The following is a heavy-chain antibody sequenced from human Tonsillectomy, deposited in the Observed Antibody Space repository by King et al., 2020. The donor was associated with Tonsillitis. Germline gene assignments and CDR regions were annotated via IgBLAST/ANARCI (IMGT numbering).Heavy chain of an antibody. J-gene: IGHJ6*02. CDR1: GFTFSSYA. CDR2: ISGSGGST. Sequence: VQLVESGGGLVQPGGSLRLSCAASGFTFSSYAMSWVRQAPGKGLEWVSGISGSGGSTYYADSVKGRFTISRDNSMNTLYLQMNSLRAEDTAVYYCAKDYGYSYGPWGMDVWGQGTTVTVSS. V-gene: IGHV3-23*04. CDR3: AKDYGYSYGPWGMDV. D-gene: IGHD5-18*01.